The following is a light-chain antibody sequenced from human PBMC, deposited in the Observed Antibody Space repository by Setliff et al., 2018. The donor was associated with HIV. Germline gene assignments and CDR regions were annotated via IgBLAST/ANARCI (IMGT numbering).Light chain of an antibody. CDR3: QSYDSGLSGLVI. Sequence: QSALTQPPSVSGSPGQSIIISCTGTTSDIGSYNRVSWYQQRPGTAPKLIIYEVNKRPSGVSNRFSGSKSGTSASLAITGLKAEDEGDYYCQSYDSGLSGLVILGGGTKVTVL. V-gene: IGLV2-14*02. CDR1: TSDIGSYNR. CDR2: EVN. J-gene: IGLJ2*01.